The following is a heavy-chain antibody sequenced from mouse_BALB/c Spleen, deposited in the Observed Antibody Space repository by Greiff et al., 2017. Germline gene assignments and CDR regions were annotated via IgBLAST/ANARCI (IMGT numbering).Heavy chain of an antibody. CDR1: GFTFSSYG. D-gene: IGHD1-2*01. Sequence: EVKVVESGGGLVQPGGSLKLSCAASGFTFSSYGMSWVRQTPDKRLELVATINSNGGSTYYPDSVKGRFTISRDNAKNTLYLQMSSLKSEDTAMYYCARARYYGLFDYWGQGTTLTVSS. V-gene: IGHV5-6-3*01. CDR3: ARARYYGLFDY. J-gene: IGHJ2*01. CDR2: INSNGGST.